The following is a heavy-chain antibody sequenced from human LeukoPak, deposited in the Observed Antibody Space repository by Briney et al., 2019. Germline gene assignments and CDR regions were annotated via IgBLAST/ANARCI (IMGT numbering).Heavy chain of an antibody. D-gene: IGHD2-2*02. V-gene: IGHV3-7*01. J-gene: IGHJ4*02. CDR1: GFTFSSYW. CDR3: ARDKIYCSSTSCYTYYFDY. Sequence: VGSLRLSCAASGFTFSSYWMSWVRQAPGKGLEWGAYIKQDGSEKYYVDSVKGRFTISRDNAKNSLYLQMNSLRAEDTAVYYCARDKIYCSSTSCYTYYFDYWGQGTLVTVSS. CDR2: IKQDGSEK.